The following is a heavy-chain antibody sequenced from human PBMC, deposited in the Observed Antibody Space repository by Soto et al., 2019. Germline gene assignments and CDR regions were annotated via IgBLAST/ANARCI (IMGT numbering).Heavy chain of an antibody. CDR2: INPNGGST. D-gene: IGHD6-25*01. CDR3: GREQGLRAGGGGTEPLDI. Sequence: QVQLVQSGAEVEKPGASVKISCKASGYSFTSQYVHWVRQAPGQGLEWMGIINPNGGSTTYAQKFQGKASMTRDPTTRTGEMGPSSPTSAATAVYSWGREQGLRAGGGGTEPLDIWGQGTMVTVAS. V-gene: IGHV1-46*03. J-gene: IGHJ3*02. CDR1: GYSFTSQY.